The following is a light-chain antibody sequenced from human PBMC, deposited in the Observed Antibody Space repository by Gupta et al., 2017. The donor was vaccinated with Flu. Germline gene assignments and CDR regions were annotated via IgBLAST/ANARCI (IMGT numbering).Light chain of an antibody. CDR3: SSYTRYNTYV. CDR1: SSDVGGYNY. J-gene: IGLJ1*01. Sequence: QSALTQPASVSGSPGQSITISCTGTSSDVGGYNYVSWYQQHPGKAPKLMIFEVNNRPSGVSDRFSGSKYGNTASLTISGLQADDDADYYCSSYTRYNTYVFGTGTKVTVL. CDR2: EVN. V-gene: IGLV2-14*01.